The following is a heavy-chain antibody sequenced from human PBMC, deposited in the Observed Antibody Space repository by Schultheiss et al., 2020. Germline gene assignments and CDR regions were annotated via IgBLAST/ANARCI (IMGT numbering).Heavy chain of an antibody. CDR1: GYTFTSYD. V-gene: IGHV1-2*06. Sequence: ASVKVSCKTSGYTFTSYDINWVRQATGQGLEWMGRINPNSGGTNYAQKFQGRVTMTRDTSISTAYMELSRLRSDDTAVYYCARESGYYDSSGTTPYYGMDVWGQGTTVTVSS. CDR3: ARESGYYDSSGTTPYYGMDV. CDR2: INPNSGGT. J-gene: IGHJ6*02. D-gene: IGHD3-22*01.